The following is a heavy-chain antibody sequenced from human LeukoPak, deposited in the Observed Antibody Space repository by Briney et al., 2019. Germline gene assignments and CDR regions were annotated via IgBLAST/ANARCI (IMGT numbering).Heavy chain of an antibody. Sequence: ASVTVSCKASGYTFTSYGISWVRQAPGQGLEWMGWISAYNGNTNYAQKLQGRVTMTTDTSTSTAYMELRSLRSDDTAVYYCARAFDYYDSSGYPDYFDYWGQGTLVTVSS. CDR2: ISAYNGNT. CDR3: ARAFDYYDSSGYPDYFDY. V-gene: IGHV1-18*01. CDR1: GYTFTSYG. D-gene: IGHD3-22*01. J-gene: IGHJ4*02.